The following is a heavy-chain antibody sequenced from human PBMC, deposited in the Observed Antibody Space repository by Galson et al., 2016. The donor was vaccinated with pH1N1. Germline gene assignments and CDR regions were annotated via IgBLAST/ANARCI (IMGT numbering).Heavy chain of an antibody. CDR2: MNRDGSKM. Sequence: SLRLSCAASGFTFSIYWMTWVRQAPGKGLEWVANMNRDGSKMYYVDSVKGRFTISRDNAKNSLYLQMDSLRAEDTAVYYCARAIAAAEGYWGQGTLVTVSS. CDR3: ARAIAAAEGY. D-gene: IGHD6-13*01. V-gene: IGHV3-7*03. CDR1: GFTFSIYW. J-gene: IGHJ4*02.